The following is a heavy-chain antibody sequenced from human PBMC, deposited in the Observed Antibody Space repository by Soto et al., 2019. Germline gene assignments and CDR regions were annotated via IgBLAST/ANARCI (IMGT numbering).Heavy chain of an antibody. CDR3: AGRYCSNGVCPFDS. D-gene: IGHD2-8*01. CDR1: EFTFSTYS. CDR2: ISSSSGRV. J-gene: IGHJ4*02. V-gene: IGHV3-21*01. Sequence: GGSLRLSCAASEFTFSTYSMNWVRQAPGKGLEWVSSISSSSGRVYYADSVKGRFTISRDNAKNSLFLQMNSLRAEDTAVYYCAGRYCSNGVCPFDSWGQGTLVTVSS.